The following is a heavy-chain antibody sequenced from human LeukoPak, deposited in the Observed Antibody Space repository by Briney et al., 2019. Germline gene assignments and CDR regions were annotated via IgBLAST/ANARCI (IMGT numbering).Heavy chain of an antibody. Sequence: GGSLRLSCSASGFTFSNSAMTWVRQAPGKGLEWVSAISGSGASTYYADSVIGRFTISRDNSKNTLYLQMNSLRAEDTAVYYCAKDTRSYGRDVWGQGTTVTVSS. J-gene: IGHJ6*02. CDR3: AKDTRSYGRDV. CDR1: GFTFSNSA. D-gene: IGHD1-26*01. V-gene: IGHV3-23*01. CDR2: ISGSGAST.